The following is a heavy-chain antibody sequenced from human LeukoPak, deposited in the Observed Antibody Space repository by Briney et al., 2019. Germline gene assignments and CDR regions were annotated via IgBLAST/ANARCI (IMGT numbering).Heavy chain of an antibody. CDR3: ARGRGYSYGSLPFDY. D-gene: IGHD5-18*01. CDR2: IYASGST. Sequence: PSETLSLTCTVSGGSISSYYWSWIRQPAGKGLEWIGRIYASGSTNYNPSLKSRVTISVDTSKNLFSLKLSSVTAADTAVYYRARGRGYSYGSLPFDYWGQGTLVTVSS. CDR1: GGSISSYY. V-gene: IGHV4-4*07. J-gene: IGHJ4*02.